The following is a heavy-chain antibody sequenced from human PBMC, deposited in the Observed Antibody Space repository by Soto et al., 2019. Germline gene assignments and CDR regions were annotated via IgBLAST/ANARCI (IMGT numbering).Heavy chain of an antibody. Sequence: SETLSLTCSVPGGYLSQGNYLLSWVRQPPGKGLEWIANISYSGKTYYNPSLKSRLIISIDTSKKHFSLKVGPATAADTAVDYLASSSRYGMDVWGQGTTVTISS. CDR3: ASSSRYGMDV. V-gene: IGHV4-30-4*08. CDR2: ISYSGKT. CDR1: GGYLSQGNYL. J-gene: IGHJ6*02.